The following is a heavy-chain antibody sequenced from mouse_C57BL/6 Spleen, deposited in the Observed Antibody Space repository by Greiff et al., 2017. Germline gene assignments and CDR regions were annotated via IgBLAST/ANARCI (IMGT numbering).Heavy chain of an antibody. J-gene: IGHJ2*01. V-gene: IGHV5-4*01. CDR3: AREIYDGYYFDY. CDR1: GFTFSSYA. CDR2: ISDGGSYT. Sequence: DVQLQESGGGLVKPGGSLKLSCAASGFTFSSYAMSWVRQTPEKRLEWVATISDGGSYTYSPDNVKGRFTISRDNAKNNLYLQMSHLKSEDTAMYYCAREIYDGYYFDYWGQGTTRTVAS. D-gene: IGHD2-3*01.